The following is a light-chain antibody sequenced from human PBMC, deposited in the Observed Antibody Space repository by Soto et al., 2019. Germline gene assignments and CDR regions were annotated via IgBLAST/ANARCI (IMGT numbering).Light chain of an antibody. V-gene: IGKV1-5*01. Sequence: DIQMTQSPSTLSASVGDRVTITCRASQSISSWLAWYQQKPGKAPKLLIYDASSLESGVPSTFSGSGSGTEFTLTISSLQPDDFATYYCQQYNSYHTFGQGTKLEIK. J-gene: IGKJ2*01. CDR3: QQYNSYHT. CDR1: QSISSW. CDR2: DAS.